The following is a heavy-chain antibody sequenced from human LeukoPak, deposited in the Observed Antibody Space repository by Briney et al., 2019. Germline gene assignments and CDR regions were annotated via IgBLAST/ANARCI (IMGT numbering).Heavy chain of an antibody. Sequence: GGSLRLSCAASGFTFSNYWMQWVRQAPGKGLEWVANINPDGSAKYHVDSVKGRFTISKDSAKNSLYLQMNSLRVDDTAVYYCTRGDPDFWGQGTLVTVSS. CDR1: GFTFSNYW. D-gene: IGHD3-3*01. CDR3: TRGDPDF. CDR2: INPDGSAK. J-gene: IGHJ4*02. V-gene: IGHV3-7*01.